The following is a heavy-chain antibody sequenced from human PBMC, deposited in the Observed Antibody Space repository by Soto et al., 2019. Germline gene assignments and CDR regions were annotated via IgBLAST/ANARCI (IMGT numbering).Heavy chain of an antibody. Sequence: PSETLSLTCTVSGGSISSGGYYWSWIRQHPGKGLEWIGYIYYSGNTYYNPSLKSRVTISVDTSKNQFSLKLSSVTAADTAVYYCARGWNFGGNFDYWGQGTLVTVSS. CDR3: ARGWNFGGNFDY. V-gene: IGHV4-31*03. CDR2: IYYSGNT. D-gene: IGHD1-7*01. J-gene: IGHJ4*02. CDR1: GGSISSGGYY.